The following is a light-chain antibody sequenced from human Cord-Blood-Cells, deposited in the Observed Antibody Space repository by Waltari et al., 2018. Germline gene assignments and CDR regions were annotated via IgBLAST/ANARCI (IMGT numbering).Light chain of an antibody. J-gene: IGKJ1*01. CDR3: QQYYSTPRT. Sequence: ILMTQSPDSLAVSLGERATINCQSSQSVLYNSNNKNYLAWYQQKPGQPPKLLIYWASTRESGVPERFSGSGSGTDFTLTISSLQAEDVAVYYCQQYYSTPRTFGQGTKVEIK. V-gene: IGKV4-1*01. CDR2: WAS. CDR1: QSVLYNSNNKNY.